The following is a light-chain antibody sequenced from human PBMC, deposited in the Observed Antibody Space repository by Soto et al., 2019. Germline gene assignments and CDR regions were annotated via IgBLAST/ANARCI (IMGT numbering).Light chain of an antibody. V-gene: IGLV2-23*02. Sequence: GSPRQSITISCTGTSSDVGSYNLVSWYQQHPGKAPKLMIYEVSKRPSGVSNRFSGSKSGNTASLTISGLQAEDEADYYCCSYAGSSTFVFGNGTKVTVL. CDR3: CSYAGSSTFV. CDR2: EVS. J-gene: IGLJ1*01. CDR1: SSDVGSYNL.